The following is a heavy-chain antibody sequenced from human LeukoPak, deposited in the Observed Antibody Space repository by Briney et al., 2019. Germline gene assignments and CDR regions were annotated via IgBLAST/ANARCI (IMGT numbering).Heavy chain of an antibody. D-gene: IGHD4-17*01. Sequence: SETLSLTCSVSGDSISLSFYYWGWIRQPPGKALEWIGSVYYSGTTSYNPSLKSRVTISVDMSKNHFSLRLRSVTAADTAMYYCARDRRGDYGDSSYYYYYMDVWGKGTTVTISS. CDR2: VYYSGTT. V-gene: IGHV4-39*07. CDR1: GDSISLSFYY. J-gene: IGHJ6*03. CDR3: ARDRRGDYGDSSYYYYYMDV.